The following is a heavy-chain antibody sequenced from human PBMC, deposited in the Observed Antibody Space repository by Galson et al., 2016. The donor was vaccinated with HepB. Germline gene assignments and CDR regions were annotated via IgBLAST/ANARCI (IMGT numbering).Heavy chain of an antibody. V-gene: IGHV3-74*01. Sequence: SLRLSCADSRFTFSSYWMHWVRQVPGKGPVWVSVISGDASGTRYADSVKGRFTISRDTTKNTLYLQMNSLGADDTAVYYCVSPLHNDGNSGMAFDIWGQGTMVTVSS. CDR1: RFTFSSYW. D-gene: IGHD4-23*01. J-gene: IGHJ3*02. CDR3: VSPLHNDGNSGMAFDI. CDR2: ISGDASGT.